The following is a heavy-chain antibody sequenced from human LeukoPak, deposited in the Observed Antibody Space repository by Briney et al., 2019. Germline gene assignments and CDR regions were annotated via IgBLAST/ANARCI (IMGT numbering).Heavy chain of an antibody. CDR1: GGSISSYY. Sequence: NPSETLSLTCTVSGGSISSYYWSWIRQPPGKGLEWIGYIYYSGSTNYNPSLKSRVTISVDTSKNQFSLKLSSVTAADTAVYYCARGRYYDFWSGNTHFDYWGQGTLVTVSS. CDR3: ARGRYYDFWSGNTHFDY. V-gene: IGHV4-59*01. J-gene: IGHJ4*02. CDR2: IYYSGST. D-gene: IGHD3-3*01.